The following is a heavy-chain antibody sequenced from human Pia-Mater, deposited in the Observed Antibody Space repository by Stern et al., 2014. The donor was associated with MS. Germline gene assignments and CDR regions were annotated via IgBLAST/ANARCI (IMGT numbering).Heavy chain of an antibody. CDR2: ISNDGNEK. V-gene: IGHV3-30*18. D-gene: IGHD2-15*01. Sequence: VHLVESGGGVVQPGRSLRLSCAASGFTLSSYGMHWVRQAPGKGLEWVAVISNDGNEKYYTDSVKGRFTISRDNSKNTLYLQMNSLRTEDTAVYYCAKDRLFCSGGGCYAMDVWGQGTTVTVSS. CDR1: GFTLSSYG. CDR3: AKDRLFCSGGGCYAMDV. J-gene: IGHJ6*02.